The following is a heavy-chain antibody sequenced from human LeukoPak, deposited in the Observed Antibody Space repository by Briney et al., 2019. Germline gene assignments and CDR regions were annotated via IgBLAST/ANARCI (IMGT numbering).Heavy chain of an antibody. V-gene: IGHV3-43D*03. CDR3: AKDTSGDGSGSLDY. J-gene: IGHJ4*02. CDR2: ISWDGGST. D-gene: IGHD6-19*01. Sequence: PPGGSLRLSCAASGFTFDDYAMHWVRQAPGKGLEWVSLISWDGGSTYYADSVKGRFTISRDNSKNSLYLQMNSLRAEDTALYYCAKDTSGDGSGSLDYWGQGTLVTVSS. CDR1: GFTFDDYA.